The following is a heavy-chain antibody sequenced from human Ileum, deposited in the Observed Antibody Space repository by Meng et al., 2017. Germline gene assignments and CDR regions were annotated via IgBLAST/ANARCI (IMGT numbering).Heavy chain of an antibody. D-gene: IGHD3-10*01. Sequence: AGSLRLSCVASGISFSTSGMHWVRQAPGKGLEWVAMIWSDGSRKYYTDSVKGRFTISRDNSKNTVDLQMDSLIADDTAVYYCARDRGVRDLDHWGQGTLVTV. CDR2: IWSDGSRK. V-gene: IGHV3-33*01. CDR3: ARDRGVRDLDH. J-gene: IGHJ4*02. CDR1: GISFSTSG.